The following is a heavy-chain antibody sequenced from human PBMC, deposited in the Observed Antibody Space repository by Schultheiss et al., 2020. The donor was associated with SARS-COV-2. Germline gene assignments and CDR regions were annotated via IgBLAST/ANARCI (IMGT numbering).Heavy chain of an antibody. J-gene: IGHJ4*02. CDR1: GDSMNNYY. CDR3: VRGGSGYAFDS. V-gene: IGHV4-59*01. D-gene: IGHD3-22*01. Sequence: GSLRLSCSVSGDSMNNYYWSWVRQPPGKGLEWIGYVYYTGVTNYTPSLKSRVTISIDTSKSQFSMNLKSVTAADTASYYCVRGGSGYAFDSWGQGTLVTVSS. CDR2: VYYTGVT.